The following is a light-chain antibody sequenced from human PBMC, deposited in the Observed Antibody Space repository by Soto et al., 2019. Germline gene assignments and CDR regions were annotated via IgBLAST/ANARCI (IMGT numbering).Light chain of an antibody. J-gene: IGKJ1*01. CDR1: QGISNY. Sequence: DIQMTQSPSSLSASVRDRVTITCRASQGISNYLAWYQQKPGKVPKLLIYAASTLQSGVPSRFSGSGSGTAFTLTIGSLQREDVATYYCQQYDRAPWTLGQWTKMEIK. CDR2: AAS. CDR3: QQYDRAPWT. V-gene: IGKV1-27*01.